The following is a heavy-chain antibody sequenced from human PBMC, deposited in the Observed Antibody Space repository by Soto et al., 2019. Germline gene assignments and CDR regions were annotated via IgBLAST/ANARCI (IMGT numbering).Heavy chain of an antibody. J-gene: IGHJ3*02. CDR3: AREEGSGWSIDAFDI. CDR2: IYYSGST. V-gene: IGHV4-30-4*01. Sequence: QVQLQESGPGLVKPSQTLSLTCTVSGGSISSGDYYWSWIRQPPGKGLEWIGYIYYSGSTYYNPSPKSRVTISVDTSKNQFSLKLSSVTAADTAVYYCAREEGSGWSIDAFDIWGQGTMVTVSS. CDR1: GGSISSGDYY. D-gene: IGHD6-19*01.